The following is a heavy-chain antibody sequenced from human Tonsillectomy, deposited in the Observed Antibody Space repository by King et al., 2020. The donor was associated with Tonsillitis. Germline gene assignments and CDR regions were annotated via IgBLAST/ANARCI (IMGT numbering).Heavy chain of an antibody. CDR1: GYSFSDYW. J-gene: IGHJ6*02. D-gene: IGHD6-25*01. CDR3: ARHSAAGPIYHYYYGLDV. CDR2: IYPGDSST. V-gene: IGHV5-51*01. Sequence: VQLVESGAEVKKPGESLKISCKASGYSFSDYWIAWVRQMRGKGLEWMGIIYPGDSSTRYSPSFQDQVTISADKSINTAFLQWSSLKASDTARYYCARHSAAGPIYHYYYGLDVWGQGTMVTVSS.